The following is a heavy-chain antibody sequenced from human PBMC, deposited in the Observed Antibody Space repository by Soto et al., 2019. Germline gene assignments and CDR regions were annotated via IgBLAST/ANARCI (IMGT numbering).Heavy chain of an antibody. D-gene: IGHD6-13*01. V-gene: IGHV4-61*01. CDR1: RGSVSSGSYY. CDR3: ARENAISASGIWCQSNGMDV. J-gene: IGHJ6*02. CDR2: IYYSGST. Sequence: SGNLAITCTVSRGSVSSGSYYWSWIRQPPGKGLEWIGYIYYSGSTNYNPSLKSRVTISVDTSKNQFSLKLSSVTAADTAVYYCARENAISASGIWCQSNGMDVWGQGLTVTGSS.